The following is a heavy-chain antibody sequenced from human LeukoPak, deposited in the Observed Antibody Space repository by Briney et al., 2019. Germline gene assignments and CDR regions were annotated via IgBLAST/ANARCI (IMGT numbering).Heavy chain of an antibody. J-gene: IGHJ4*02. CDR1: DYSKCTGGY. V-gene: IGHV4-38-2*02. CDR2: IYHSGST. Sequence: SETLSLTCTVSDYSKCTGGYWGRIRQPPGKGLEWIGSIYHSGSTYYNPSLKSRVTISVDTSKNHFSLTLRSVTAAHRTRYYFVVSFRAAAIDYWGQGTLVTVSS. D-gene: IGHD2/OR15-2a*01. CDR3: VVSFRAAAIDY.